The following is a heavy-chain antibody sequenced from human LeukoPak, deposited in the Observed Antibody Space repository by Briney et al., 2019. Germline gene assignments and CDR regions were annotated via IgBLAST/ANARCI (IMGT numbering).Heavy chain of an antibody. CDR2: INASSNTI. Sequence: PGGSLRLSCVASGFTFSDFGMSWVRQSPGKGLEWVAYINASSNTIYYADSVKGRFTISRDNAKNSLYLQMNSLRAEDTAVYYCARQLGYYYDSSGYRNWFDPWGQGTLVTVSS. D-gene: IGHD3-22*01. CDR3: ARQLGYYYDSSGYRNWFDP. V-gene: IGHV3-48*01. CDR1: GFTFSDFG. J-gene: IGHJ5*02.